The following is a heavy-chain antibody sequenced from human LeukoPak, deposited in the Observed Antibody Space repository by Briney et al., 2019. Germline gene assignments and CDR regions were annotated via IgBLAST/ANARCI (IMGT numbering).Heavy chain of an antibody. CDR3: VRLTGYCSGGSCAMDV. J-gene: IGHJ6*02. V-gene: IGHV3-48*02. CDR2: ISSSSTTI. D-gene: IGHD2-15*01. CDR1: GFTFSSYS. Sequence: PGGSLRLSCAASGFTFSSYSMNWVRQAPGKGLEYVSHISSSSTTIYYADSVKGRFTLSRENAKNSLYLQMNSLREEDTAVYYCVRLTGYCSGGSCAMDVWGQGTTVTVSS.